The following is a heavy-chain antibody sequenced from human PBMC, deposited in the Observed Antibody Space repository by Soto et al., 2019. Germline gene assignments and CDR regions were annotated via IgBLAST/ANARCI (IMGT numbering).Heavy chain of an antibody. D-gene: IGHD3-10*01. J-gene: IGHJ6*02. CDR1: GGSISSSSYY. Sequence: SETLSLTCTVSGGSISSSSYYWGWIRQPPGKGLEWIGSIYYSGSTYYNPPLKSRVTISVDTSKNQFSLKLSSVTAADTAVYYCARLRNYGSGSRYYYYYGMNVWGQGTTVTVSS. CDR2: IYYSGST. CDR3: ARLRNYGSGSRYYYYYGMNV. V-gene: IGHV4-39*01.